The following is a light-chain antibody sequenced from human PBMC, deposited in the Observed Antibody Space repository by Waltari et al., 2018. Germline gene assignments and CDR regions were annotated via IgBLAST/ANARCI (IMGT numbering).Light chain of an antibody. Sequence: SYDLTQPSAVSVSPGQTTRITCSGNILAKKYDRWFQQKQGQAPVQVIYKVNERHSGIPERFSGSSSGTTVTLTISGAHVDDEAYYYCYSAADNAVGVFGGVTKLTV. CDR1: ILAKKY. CDR3: YSAADNAVGV. J-gene: IGLJ3*02. CDR2: KVN. V-gene: IGLV3-27*01.